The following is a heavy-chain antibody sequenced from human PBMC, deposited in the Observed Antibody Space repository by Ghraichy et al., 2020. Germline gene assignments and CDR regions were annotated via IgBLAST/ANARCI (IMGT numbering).Heavy chain of an antibody. CDR3: ARNQDGIVGATWLQH. V-gene: IGHV1-3*01. J-gene: IGHJ1*01. CDR1: GYTFTSYA. D-gene: IGHD1-26*01. Sequence: ASVKVSCKASGYTFTSYAMHWVRQAPGQRLEWMGWINAGNGNTKYSQKFQGRVTITRDTSASTAYMELSSLRSEDTAVYYCARNQDGIVGATWLQHWGQGTLVTVSS. CDR2: INAGNGNT.